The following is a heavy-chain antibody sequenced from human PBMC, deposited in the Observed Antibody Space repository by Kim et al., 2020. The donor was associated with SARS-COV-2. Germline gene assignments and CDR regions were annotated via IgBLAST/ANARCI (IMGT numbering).Heavy chain of an antibody. J-gene: IGHJ6*02. CDR2: IKGKTNDGTT. CDR1: GFIFRNAW. CDR3: TSDLGDYGGGDCYSRV. V-gene: IGHV3-15*01. D-gene: IGHD2-21*02. Sequence: GGSLRLSCAASGFIFRNAWMNWVRQAPGKGLEWVGRIKGKTNDGTTGYAAHGKGRFTISRDDSKNTLYLQRNSLKTEDTAVYYCTSDLGDYGGGDCYSRVWGQGTTVTVSS.